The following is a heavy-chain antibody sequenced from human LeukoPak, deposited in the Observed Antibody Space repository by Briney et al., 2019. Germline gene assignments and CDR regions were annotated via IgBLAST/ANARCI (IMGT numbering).Heavy chain of an antibody. J-gene: IGHJ4*02. CDR1: GGTFSNYA. CDR3: ARHHRAYNWNGPPLHFFDH. D-gene: IGHD1-20*01. Sequence: GASVKVSCKASGGTFSNYAISWVRQAPGQGLEWMGGIIPILGTRNYAQKFQGRVTVTADESTSTAYVELSSLRSDDTAAYYCARHHRAYNWNGPPLHFFDHWGQGTLVTVSS. V-gene: IGHV1-69*13. CDR2: IIPILGTR.